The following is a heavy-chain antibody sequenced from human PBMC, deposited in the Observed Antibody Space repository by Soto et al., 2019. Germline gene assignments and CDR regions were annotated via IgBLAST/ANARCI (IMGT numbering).Heavy chain of an antibody. CDR2: IYYSGST. CDR1: GGSISTYY. V-gene: IGHV4-59*08. Sequence: ASETLSLTCTVSGGSISTYYWSWIRQPPGKGLEWIGYIYYSGSTNYNPSLKSRVTISVDTSKNQFSLKLSSVTAADTAVYYCARKYCSGGSCYENWFDPWGQGTLVTVSS. CDR3: ARKYCSGGSCYENWFDP. J-gene: IGHJ5*02. D-gene: IGHD2-15*01.